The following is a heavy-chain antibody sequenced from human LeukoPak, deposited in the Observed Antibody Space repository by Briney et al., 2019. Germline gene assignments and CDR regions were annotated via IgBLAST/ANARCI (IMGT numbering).Heavy chain of an antibody. J-gene: IGHJ4*02. Sequence: GASVKVSCKASGYTFTSYGISWVRQAPGQGLEWMGWISAYNGNTNYAQKLQGRVTMTTDTSTSTAYMELRSLRAEDTAVYYCAKALPGLFMTAAGPFDYWGQGTLVTVSS. V-gene: IGHV1-18*01. CDR1: GYTFTSYG. D-gene: IGHD6-13*01. CDR2: ISAYNGNT. CDR3: AKALPGLFMTAAGPFDY.